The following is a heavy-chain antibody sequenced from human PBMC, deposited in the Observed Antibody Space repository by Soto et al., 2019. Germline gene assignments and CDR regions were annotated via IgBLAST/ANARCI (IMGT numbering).Heavy chain of an antibody. D-gene: IGHD2-21*02. CDR1: GGTFSSYA. Sequence: SVKVSCKASGGTFSSYAISWVRQAPGQGLEWMGGIIPIFGTANYAQKFQGRVTITADESTSTAYMELSSLRSGDTAVYYCAIRNVVVTGPFDYWGQGTLVTVSS. J-gene: IGHJ4*02. V-gene: IGHV1-69*13. CDR3: AIRNVVVTGPFDY. CDR2: IIPIFGTA.